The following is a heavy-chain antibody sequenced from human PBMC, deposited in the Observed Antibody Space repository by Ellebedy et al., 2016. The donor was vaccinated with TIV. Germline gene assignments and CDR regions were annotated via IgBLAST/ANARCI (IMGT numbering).Heavy chain of an antibody. D-gene: IGHD1-26*01. J-gene: IGHJ1*01. V-gene: IGHV4-59*08. CDR3: ARHVGSLGHFQF. CDR2: FYYSGST. CDR1: GGSISSYY. Sequence: MPSETLSLTCTVSGGSISSYYWSWIRQPPGKGLEWIGYFYYSGSTNYNPSLKSRVTIAVDTSKKKISLKLSSVTAADTAIYFCARHVGSLGHFQFWGQGAPVTVSS.